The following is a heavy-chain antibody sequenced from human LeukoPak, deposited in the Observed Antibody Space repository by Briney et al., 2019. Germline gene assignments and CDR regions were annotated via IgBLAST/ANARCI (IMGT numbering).Heavy chain of an antibody. CDR2: IYSGGTT. Sequence: GSLRLSCAASGFTVSSNYMSWVRQAPGKGLEWVSVIYSGGTTYYADSVKGRFTISRDNSKNTLHLQMNSLRAEDTAVYYCARDQYSYAHAAHWGQGTLVTVSS. J-gene: IGHJ4*02. D-gene: IGHD5-18*01. CDR1: GFTVSSNY. V-gene: IGHV3-66*01. CDR3: ARDQYSYAHAAH.